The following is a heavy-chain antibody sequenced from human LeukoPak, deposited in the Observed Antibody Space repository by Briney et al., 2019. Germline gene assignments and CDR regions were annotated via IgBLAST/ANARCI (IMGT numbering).Heavy chain of an antibody. CDR3: ARDPYGVGATDFDY. Sequence: GGSLRLSCTASGFTFSSYWMSWVRQAPGKGLEWVANIKQDGSEKYYVDSVKGRFTISRDNAKNSLYLQMNSLGAEDTAVYYCARDPYGVGATDFDYWGQGTLVTVSS. V-gene: IGHV3-7*01. D-gene: IGHD1-26*01. CDR1: GFTFSSYW. J-gene: IGHJ4*02. CDR2: IKQDGSEK.